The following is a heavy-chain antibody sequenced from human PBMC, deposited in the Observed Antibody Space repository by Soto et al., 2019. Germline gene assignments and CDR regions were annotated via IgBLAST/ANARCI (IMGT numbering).Heavy chain of an antibody. CDR3: ARAENYYDSSGFPFDY. CDR1: GFTFSSYS. CDR2: ISSSSSYI. J-gene: IGHJ4*02. Sequence: GGSLRLSCAASGFTFSSYSMNWVRQAPGKGLEWVSSISSSSSYIYYADSVKGRFTISRDNAKNSLYLQMNSLRAEDTAVYYCARAENYYDSSGFPFDYWGQGTLVTVSS. V-gene: IGHV3-21*01. D-gene: IGHD3-22*01.